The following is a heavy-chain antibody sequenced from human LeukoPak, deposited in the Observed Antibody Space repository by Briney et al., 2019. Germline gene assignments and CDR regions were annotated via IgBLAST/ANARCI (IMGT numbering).Heavy chain of an antibody. D-gene: IGHD1-26*01. V-gene: IGHV3-23*01. CDR1: GFTVSSNY. J-gene: IGHJ4*02. Sequence: GGSLRLSCAGSGFTVSSNYMSWVRQAPGKGLEWVSAISGSGGSTYYADSVKGRFTISRDNSKNTLYLQMNSLRAEDTAVYYCAKEELLVGASGIDYWGQGTLVTVSS. CDR2: ISGSGGST. CDR3: AKEELLVGASGIDY.